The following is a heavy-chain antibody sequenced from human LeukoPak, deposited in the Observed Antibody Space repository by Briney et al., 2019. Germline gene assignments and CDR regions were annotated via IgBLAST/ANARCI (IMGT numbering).Heavy chain of an antibody. J-gene: IGHJ5*02. D-gene: IGHD2-2*01. CDR1: GGTFSSYA. CDR3: ARDLDCSSTSCYPKHPNWFDP. Sequence: ASVKVSRKASGGTFSSYAISWVRQAPGQGLEWMGGIIPIFGTANYAQKFQGRVTITADESTSTAYMELSSLRSEDTAVYYCARDLDCSSTSCYPKHPNWFDPWGQGTLVTVSS. V-gene: IGHV1-69*13. CDR2: IIPIFGTA.